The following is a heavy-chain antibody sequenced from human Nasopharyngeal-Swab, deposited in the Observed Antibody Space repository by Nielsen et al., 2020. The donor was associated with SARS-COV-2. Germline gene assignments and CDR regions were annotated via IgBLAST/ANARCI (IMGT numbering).Heavy chain of an antibody. CDR1: GFTFSSYA. CDR2: ISGSGGST. CDR3: ARDRRVVAAMSAFDI. J-gene: IGHJ3*02. Sequence: GGSLRLSCAASGFTFSSYAMSWVRQAPGKGLEWVSAISGSGGSTYYADSVKGRFTISRDNAKNTLYLQMNSLRAEDTAVYYCARDRRVVAAMSAFDIWGQGTMVTVSS. V-gene: IGHV3-23*01. D-gene: IGHD2-15*01.